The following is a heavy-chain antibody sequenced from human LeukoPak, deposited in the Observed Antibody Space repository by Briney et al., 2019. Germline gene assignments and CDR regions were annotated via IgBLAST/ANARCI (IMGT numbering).Heavy chain of an antibody. D-gene: IGHD4-17*01. CDR3: ATAGPLTYDDGDSVFAFDV. V-gene: IGHV1-24*01. CDR1: GSTLNELS. Sequence: GSVKVSCKISGSTLNELSIHWVRQGPGKGLEWMGSFDPEHGASSDTQRLKGRFTMTEDTVRDTSYFEVTRLPSEDTAVYFCATAGPLTYDDGDSVFAFDVWGQGTLVTVSS. CDR2: FDPEHGAS. J-gene: IGHJ3*01.